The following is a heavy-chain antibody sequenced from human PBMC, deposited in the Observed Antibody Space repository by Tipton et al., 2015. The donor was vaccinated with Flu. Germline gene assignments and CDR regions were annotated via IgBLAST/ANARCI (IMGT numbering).Heavy chain of an antibody. CDR3: ATLGQKHISYFAY. D-gene: IGHD2-21*01. V-gene: IGHV1-2*06. Sequence: QLVQSGAEVKKPGASVKVSCKASGYTFTGYYMHWVRQAPGQGLEWMGRINPNSGGTNYAQKFQGRVTMTRDTSISTAYMELSRLSSDATAVYSCATLGQKHISYFAYGARGPLPPVPS. J-gene: IGHJ4*02. CDR2: INPNSGGT. CDR1: GYTFTGYY.